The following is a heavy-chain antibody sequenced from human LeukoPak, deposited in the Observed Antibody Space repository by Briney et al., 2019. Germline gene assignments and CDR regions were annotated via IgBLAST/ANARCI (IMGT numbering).Heavy chain of an antibody. D-gene: IGHD3-10*01. CDR2: INHSGST. Sequence: SETLSLTCAVYGGSFSGYYWSWIRQPPGKGLEWIGEINHSGSTNYNPSLKSRVTISVDASKNQFSLKLSSVTAADTAVYYCARKGVIHYYGSGSYVYWGQGTLVTVSS. CDR1: GGSFSGYY. CDR3: ARKGVIHYYGSGSYVY. V-gene: IGHV4-34*01. J-gene: IGHJ4*02.